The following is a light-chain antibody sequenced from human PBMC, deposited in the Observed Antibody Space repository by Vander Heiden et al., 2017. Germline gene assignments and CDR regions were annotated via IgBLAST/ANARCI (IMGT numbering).Light chain of an antibody. CDR2: AAS. Sequence: DTQITQSPSTLSTSVGDRVTITCRASHSINSWLAWYQQKPGMAPKFLIYAASSLESGVPSRFSGRGSGTEFSLTISSLQPDDLATYYCQQYNTYPYTFGQGTKLEI. CDR3: QQYNTYPYT. V-gene: IGKV1-5*01. J-gene: IGKJ2*01. CDR1: HSINSW.